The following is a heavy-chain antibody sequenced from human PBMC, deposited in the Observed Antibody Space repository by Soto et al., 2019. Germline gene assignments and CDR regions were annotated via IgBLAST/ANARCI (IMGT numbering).Heavy chain of an antibody. CDR2: IGPESGAT. Sequence: ASVKVSCKASVYTFTGHYIHWVRQAPEQGPEWMGEIGPESGATRYAQKFQGRVTMTKDMTITTVYLELGNLSRDDPAVYYCGRGRSGHIVVFSWAPGTPVTV. V-gene: IGHV1-2*02. CDR3: GRGRSGHIVVFS. CDR1: VYTFTGHY. D-gene: IGHD5-12*01. J-gene: IGHJ5*02.